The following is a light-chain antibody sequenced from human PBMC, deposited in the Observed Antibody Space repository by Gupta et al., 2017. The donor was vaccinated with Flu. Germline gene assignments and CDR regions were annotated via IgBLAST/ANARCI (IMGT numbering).Light chain of an antibody. CDR2: YTS. V-gene: IGKV6-21*01. Sequence: EIVLTQSPDFQSVTPKEKVTITCRASQNIGGALHWYRQKPDQSPELLIRYTSQSGSGVPSRFSGSGSGTDFTLTINGLEAEDAATYFCQQRSILPGTFGQGTKVEIK. J-gene: IGKJ1*01. CDR3: QQRSILPGT. CDR1: QNIGGA.